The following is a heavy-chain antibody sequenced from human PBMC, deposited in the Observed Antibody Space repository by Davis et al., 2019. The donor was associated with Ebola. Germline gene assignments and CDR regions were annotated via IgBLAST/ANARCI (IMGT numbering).Heavy chain of an antibody. D-gene: IGHD3-10*01. CDR2: IYYSGSP. CDR3: AREKGSYYGMDV. CDR1: GGSISSYY. V-gene: IGHV4-59*01. J-gene: IGHJ6*02. Sequence: SETLSLTCTVSGGSISSYYWSWIRQPPGKGLEYIGYIYYSGSPNYNPSLKSRVTISVDTSKNQFSLKLSSVTAADTAIYYCAREKGSYYGMDVWGPGTTVTVSS.